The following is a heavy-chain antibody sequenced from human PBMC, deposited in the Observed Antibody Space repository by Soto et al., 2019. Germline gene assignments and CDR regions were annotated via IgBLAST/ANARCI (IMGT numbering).Heavy chain of an antibody. D-gene: IGHD4-17*01. CDR2: ISSSSSYI. CDR1: GFTFSSYS. V-gene: IGHV3-21*01. CDR3: ARERRSYGDYVFDY. J-gene: IGHJ4*02. Sequence: EVQLVESGGGLVKPGGSLRLSCAASGFTFSSYSMNWVRQAPGKGLAWVSSISSSSSYIYYADSVKGRFTISRDNAKNSLYLQMNSLRAEDTAVYYCARERRSYGDYVFDYWGQGTLVTVSS.